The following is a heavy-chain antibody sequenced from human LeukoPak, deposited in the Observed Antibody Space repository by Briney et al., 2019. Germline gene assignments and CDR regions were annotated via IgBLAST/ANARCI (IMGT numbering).Heavy chain of an antibody. CDR1: GGSFSDYY. CDR2: INHSGST. J-gene: IGHJ6*04. CDR3: ARNRLHQISTGARYGMDG. V-gene: IGHV4-34*01. Sequence: SETLSLTCAVYGGSFSDYYWTWIRQPPGKGLEWIGEINHSGSTNYNPSLKNRVTISVDTSKNQFSLKLSSMTAADTAVYYCARNRLHQISTGARYGMDGWGRGTTVTVSS. D-gene: IGHD5-24*01.